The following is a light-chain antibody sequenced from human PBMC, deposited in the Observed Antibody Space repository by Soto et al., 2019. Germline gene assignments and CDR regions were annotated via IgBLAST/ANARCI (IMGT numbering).Light chain of an antibody. V-gene: IGKV3-20*01. J-gene: IGKJ1*01. CDR3: QQYGRSPT. CDR1: QSVSSNY. Sequence: DIVLTPSPDTLSVCPGERATLSCLASQSVSSNYLAWYQQKLGQAPRLLIYDASRRATGIPDRFSGSGSGTDFTLTISRLEPEDFVVYYCQQYGRSPTFGQGTKVDIK. CDR2: DAS.